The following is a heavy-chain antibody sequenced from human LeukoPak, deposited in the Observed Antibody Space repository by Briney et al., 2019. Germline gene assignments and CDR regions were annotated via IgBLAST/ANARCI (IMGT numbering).Heavy chain of an antibody. CDR2: MNPNSGNT. D-gene: IGHD3-3*01. Sequence: ASVKVSCKASGYTFTTYDINWVRQAPGQGLEWMGWMNPNSGNTGYAQKLQGRVTMTRNTSISTAYMELSSLRSEDTAVYYCTRGLWRKVDYWGQGTLVTVSS. V-gene: IGHV1-8*01. J-gene: IGHJ4*02. CDR1: GYTFTTYD. CDR3: TRGLWRKVDY.